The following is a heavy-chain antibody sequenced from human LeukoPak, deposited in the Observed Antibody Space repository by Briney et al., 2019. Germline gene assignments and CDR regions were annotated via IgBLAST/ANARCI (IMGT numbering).Heavy chain of an antibody. CDR3: AKGSGSGWYGWFAP. V-gene: IGHV3-23*01. D-gene: IGHD6-19*01. CDR1: GFTFSSYA. CDR2: IDASGGST. J-gene: IGHJ5*02. Sequence: GGSLRLSCAASGFTFSSYAMTWVRQAPGKGLEWVSSIDASGGSTYYADSVKGRFTISRDDSKNTSFLQMNTLRAADTAVYYCAKGSGSGWYGWFAPWGQGTLVTVSS.